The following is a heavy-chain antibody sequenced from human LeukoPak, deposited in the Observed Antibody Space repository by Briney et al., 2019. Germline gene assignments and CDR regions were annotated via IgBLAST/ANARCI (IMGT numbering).Heavy chain of an antibody. D-gene: IGHD6-13*01. Sequence: PGGSLRLSCAASGFTVSSNFMSWVRQAPGKGLEWVSVIYSGGSTYYADSVKGRFTISRDNSKNTLYLQMNSLRAEDTAVYYCAVFSSSWYEGNWFDPWGQGTLVTVSS. CDR2: IYSGGST. J-gene: IGHJ5*02. V-gene: IGHV3-66*02. CDR1: GFTVSSNF. CDR3: AVFSSSWYEGNWFDP.